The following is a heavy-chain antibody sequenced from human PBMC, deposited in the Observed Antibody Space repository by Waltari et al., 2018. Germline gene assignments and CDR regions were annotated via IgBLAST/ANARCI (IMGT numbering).Heavy chain of an antibody. CDR1: GFILSTSC. CDR3: VRENIAAAGLES. V-gene: IGHV3-74*01. J-gene: IGHJ4*02. D-gene: IGHD6-13*01. CDR2: INSDGSST. Sequence: EVQLVESGGGLVQPGGSLRLSCVASGFILSTSCMDWVRQAPGKGLVWVSRINSDGSSTTYADSVKGRFTISRDNAKNTLYLHMSSLRAEDTAVYYCVRENIAAAGLESWGQGTLVTVSS.